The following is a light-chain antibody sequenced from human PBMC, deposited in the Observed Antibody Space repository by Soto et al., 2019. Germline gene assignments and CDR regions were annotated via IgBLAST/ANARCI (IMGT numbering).Light chain of an antibody. Sequence: SALTQPASVSGSPGQSITISCTGTSSDVGGYNYVSWYQQHPGKAPKVMIYEVSNRPSGVSNRFSGSKSGNTASLTISGLQAEDEADYYCSSYTISSTLVFGGGTKLTVL. CDR3: SSYTISSTLV. CDR2: EVS. CDR1: SSDVGGYNY. V-gene: IGLV2-14*01. J-gene: IGLJ2*01.